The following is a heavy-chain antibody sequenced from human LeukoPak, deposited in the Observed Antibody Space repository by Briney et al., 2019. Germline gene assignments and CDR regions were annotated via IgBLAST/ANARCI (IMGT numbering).Heavy chain of an antibody. J-gene: IGHJ4*02. D-gene: IGHD3-22*01. V-gene: IGHV3-30*18. CDR1: GFNFRGYG. CDR3: AKDSYDRSGYYYYYFAY. Sequence: PGGSLRLSCAASGFNFRGYGMHWVRQAPGKGLEWVAVISYDGSNKYYADSVKGRFTISRDNSKNTLYLQMNSLRAGDTAVYYCAKDSYDRSGYYYYYFAYWGQGTQVTVSS. CDR2: ISYDGSNK.